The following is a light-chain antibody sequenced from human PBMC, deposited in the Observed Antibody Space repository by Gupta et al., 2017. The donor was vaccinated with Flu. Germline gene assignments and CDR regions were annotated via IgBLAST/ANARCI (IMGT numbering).Light chain of an antibody. CDR2: SAS. CDR1: QSISNC. Sequence: PSSLSASVGDRVTITCRASQSISNCLAWYQQKPGKAPKLLIYSASTLQTGVPSRFSGSGSGRDFTLTISSLQPEDFATYYCQKDNSASGTFGGGTKVEIK. J-gene: IGKJ4*01. CDR3: QKDNSASGT. V-gene: IGKV1-27*01.